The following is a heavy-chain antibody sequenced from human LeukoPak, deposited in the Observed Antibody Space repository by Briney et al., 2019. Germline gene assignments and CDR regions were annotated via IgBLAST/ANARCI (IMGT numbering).Heavy chain of an antibody. J-gene: IGHJ5*02. CDR1: GFTLSSYA. CDR2: ISGSGEDT. Sequence: GGSLRLSCAASGFTLSSYAMSWIRQAPGKGLEWVSIISGSGEDTYYTDSVKGRFTISRDNSKNTLSLQMSSPRVEDTAVYYCARFGSTSWTRWFDPWGQGTLVTVSS. V-gene: IGHV3-23*01. CDR3: ARFGSTSWTRWFDP. D-gene: IGHD6-13*01.